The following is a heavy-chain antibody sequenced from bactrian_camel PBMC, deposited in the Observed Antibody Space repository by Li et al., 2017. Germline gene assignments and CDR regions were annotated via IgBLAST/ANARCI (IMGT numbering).Heavy chain of an antibody. D-gene: IGHD1*01. Sequence: HVQLVESGGGFVEAGGSLRLSCTVSGLNFSDYAMAWFRQFPGSERDGISCISGSGGNRYYEDSVKGRFAISRDNSKNTLYLQMDKLKPADTAVYYCVADSTLSLAAFLRTPSQRAVWGQGTQVTVS. V-gene: IGHV3S63*01. CDR1: GLNFSDYA. J-gene: IGHJ4*01. CDR2: ISGSGGNR. CDR3: VADSTLSLAAFLRTPSQRAV.